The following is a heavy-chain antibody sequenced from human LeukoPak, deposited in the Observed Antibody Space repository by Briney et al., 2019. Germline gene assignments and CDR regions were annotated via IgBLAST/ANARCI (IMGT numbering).Heavy chain of an antibody. CDR1: GGSFSGYY. Sequence: SETLSLTCAVYGGSFSGYYWSWIRQPPGKGLEWIGEINHSGSTNYNPSLKSRVTISVDTSKNQFSLKLSSVTAADTAVYYCARGRITMVRGVISDAFDIWGQGTMVTVSS. D-gene: IGHD3-10*01. CDR2: INHSGST. J-gene: IGHJ3*02. V-gene: IGHV4-34*01. CDR3: ARGRITMVRGVISDAFDI.